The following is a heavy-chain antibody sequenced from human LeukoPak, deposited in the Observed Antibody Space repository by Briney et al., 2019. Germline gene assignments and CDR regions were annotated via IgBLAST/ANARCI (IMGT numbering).Heavy chain of an antibody. V-gene: IGHV3-15*01. Sequence: GGSLRLSCAASGFTFNDAWMNWVRQAPGKGLEWVGRIKSEAGGGTTDYAAPVKARFSISRDDPQNTLYLQMNNLKMEDTAVYYCTTNDAFDIWGQGTMVTVFS. J-gene: IGHJ3*02. CDR3: TTNDAFDI. CDR1: GFTFNDAW. CDR2: IKSEAGGGTT.